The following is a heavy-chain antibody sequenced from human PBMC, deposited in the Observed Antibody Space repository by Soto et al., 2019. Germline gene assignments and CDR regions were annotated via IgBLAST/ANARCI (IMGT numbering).Heavy chain of an antibody. Sequence: QVQLVQSGAEVKKPGASVKVSCKASGYTFTSYGISWVQQAPGQGLEWMGWISAYNGNTNYAQKLQGRVTMTTDTSTSTAYMELRSLRSDDTAVYYCAREVQLSTLSNYYYMDVWGKGTTVTVSS. D-gene: IGHD5-18*01. CDR2: ISAYNGNT. V-gene: IGHV1-18*01. CDR1: GYTFTSYG. J-gene: IGHJ6*03. CDR3: AREVQLSTLSNYYYMDV.